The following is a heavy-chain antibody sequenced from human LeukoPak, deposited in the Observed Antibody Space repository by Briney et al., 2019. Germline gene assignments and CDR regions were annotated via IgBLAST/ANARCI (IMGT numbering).Heavy chain of an antibody. CDR2: IWEDGSNI. V-gene: IGHV3-33*01. D-gene: IGHD6-13*01. CDR3: ARVGYNRRWYEY. Sequence: PWGSLSLTCAASGFTFSSYGVHWVRQAPGKGLEWVAGIWEDGSNIYYADSVKGRFTISRDNSKSTLYLQMNSLRAEDTAGYYCARVGYNRRWYEYWGQRTLVAVSS. J-gene: IGHJ4*02. CDR1: GFTFSSYG.